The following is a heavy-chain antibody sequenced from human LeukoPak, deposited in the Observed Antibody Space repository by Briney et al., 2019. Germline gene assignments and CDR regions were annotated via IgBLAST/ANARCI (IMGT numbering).Heavy chain of an antibody. J-gene: IGHJ6*03. Sequence: GGSLRLSCAASGFTFSSYAMGWVRQAPGKGLEWVSAISGSGSSTYYADSVKGRFTISRDNSKNTLYLQMNSLRAEDTAVYYCARVPRARGYSYGYYYYYMDVWGKGTTVTVSS. V-gene: IGHV3-23*01. CDR3: ARVPRARGYSYGYYYYYMDV. D-gene: IGHD5-18*01. CDR2: ISGSGSST. CDR1: GFTFSSYA.